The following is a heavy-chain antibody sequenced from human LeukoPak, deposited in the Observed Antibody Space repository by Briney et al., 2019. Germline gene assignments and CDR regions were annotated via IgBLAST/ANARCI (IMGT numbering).Heavy chain of an antibody. CDR1: GFTFSSYE. D-gene: IGHD6-19*01. CDR3: ARGVKYSSGLYYYYGMDV. V-gene: IGHV3-48*03. J-gene: IGHJ6*02. Sequence: TGGSLRLSCAASGFTFSSYEMNWVRQAPGKGLEWVSYISSSGSTIYYADSVKGRFTISRDNVKNSLYLQMNSLRAEDTAVYYCARGVKYSSGLYYYYGMDVWGQGTTVTVSS. CDR2: ISSSGSTI.